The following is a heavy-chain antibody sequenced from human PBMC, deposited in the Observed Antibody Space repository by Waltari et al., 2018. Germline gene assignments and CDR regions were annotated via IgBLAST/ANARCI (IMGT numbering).Heavy chain of an antibody. V-gene: IGHV1-69*08. CDR3: ATEEAYSSSSRDWYFDL. D-gene: IGHD6-6*01. Sequence: QVQLVQSGAEVRKPGSSVKVSCKASGGTFSSSTTSWVRRAPGQGLEWMGRIIPLLGIANYAQKFQDRVTITADKSTSTAYMELSSLRSEDTAVYYCATEEAYSSSSRDWYFDLWGRGTLVTVSS. CDR2: IIPLLGIA. CDR1: GGTFSSST. J-gene: IGHJ2*01.